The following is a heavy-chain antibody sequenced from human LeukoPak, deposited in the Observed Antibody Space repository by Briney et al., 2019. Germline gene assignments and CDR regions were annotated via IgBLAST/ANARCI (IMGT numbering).Heavy chain of an antibody. D-gene: IGHD6-13*01. V-gene: IGHV1-69*05. CDR1: GGTFSSYS. CDR3: ARGREQQLVLNWFDP. Sequence: SVKVSCKASGGTFSSYSISWVRQAPGQGLEWMGGIIPIFGTANYAQKFQGRVTITTDESTSTAYMELSSLRSEDTAVYYCARGREQQLVLNWFDPWGQGTLVTVSS. CDR2: IIPIFGTA. J-gene: IGHJ5*02.